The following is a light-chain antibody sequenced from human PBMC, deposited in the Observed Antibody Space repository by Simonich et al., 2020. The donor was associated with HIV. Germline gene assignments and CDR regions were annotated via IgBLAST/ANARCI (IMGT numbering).Light chain of an antibody. CDR3: CSYAGISTFKV. J-gene: IGLJ2*01. CDR2: EGS. CDR1: SSDVGGYNL. V-gene: IGLV2-23*03. Sequence: QSALTQPASVSGSPGQSITISCTGTSSDVGGYNLVSWYQQHPGKAPKLIISEGSKRPSGVSNRFSGSKSGNTASLTISGLQAEDEADYYCCSYAGISTFKVFGGGTKLTVL.